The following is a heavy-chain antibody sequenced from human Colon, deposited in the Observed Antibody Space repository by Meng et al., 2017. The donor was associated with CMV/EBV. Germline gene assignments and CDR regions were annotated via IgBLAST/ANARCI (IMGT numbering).Heavy chain of an antibody. CDR2: INPKTANP. Sequence: CKDSGYMFTRYKSNWVRQAPGQWLEWMGYINPKTANPTYVQGFTGRFVFSLDTSVSTAYLQISSLEAEDTAVYYCATGSVAADGKGYWGQGTLVTVSS. V-gene: IGHV7-4-1*02. CDR3: ATGSVAADGKGY. D-gene: IGHD6-13*01. J-gene: IGHJ1*01. CDR1: GYMFTRYK.